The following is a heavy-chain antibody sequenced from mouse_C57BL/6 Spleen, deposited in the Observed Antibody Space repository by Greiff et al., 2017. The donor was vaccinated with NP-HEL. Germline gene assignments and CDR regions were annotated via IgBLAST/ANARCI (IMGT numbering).Heavy chain of an antibody. V-gene: IGHV1-80*01. Sequence: VKLMESGAELVKPGASVKISCKASGYAFSSYWMNWVKQRPGKGLEWIGQIYPGDGDTNYNGKFKGKATLTADKSSSTAYMQLSSLTSEDSAVYFCARSGDYWYFDVWGTGTTVTVSS. CDR3: ARSGDYWYFDV. CDR2: IYPGDGDT. J-gene: IGHJ1*03. D-gene: IGHD3-1*01. CDR1: GYAFSSYW.